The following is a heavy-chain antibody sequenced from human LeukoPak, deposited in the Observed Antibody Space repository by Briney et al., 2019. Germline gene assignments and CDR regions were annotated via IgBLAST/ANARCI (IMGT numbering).Heavy chain of an antibody. Sequence: ASVKVSCKASGYTFTSYDINWVRQATGQGLEWTGWMNPNSGNTGYAQKFQGRVTMTRNTSISTAYMELSSLRSEDTAVYYCARVAYCSSTSCRSYFDLWGRGTLVTVSS. J-gene: IGHJ2*01. CDR3: ARVAYCSSTSCRSYFDL. V-gene: IGHV1-8*01. CDR2: MNPNSGNT. CDR1: GYTFTSYD. D-gene: IGHD2-2*01.